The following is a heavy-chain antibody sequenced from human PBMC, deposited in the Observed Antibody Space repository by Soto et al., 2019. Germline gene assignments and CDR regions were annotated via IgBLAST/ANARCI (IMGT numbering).Heavy chain of an antibody. CDR2: IIPIFGTA. CDR3: ANDFWSGPGNWFDP. Sequence: ASVKVSCKASGGTFSSYAISWVRQAPGQGLEWMGGIIPIFGTANYAQKFQGRVTITADESTSTAYMELSSLRSEDTAVYYCANDFWSGPGNWFDPWGQGTLVTVSS. D-gene: IGHD3-3*01. V-gene: IGHV1-69*13. J-gene: IGHJ5*02. CDR1: GGTFSSYA.